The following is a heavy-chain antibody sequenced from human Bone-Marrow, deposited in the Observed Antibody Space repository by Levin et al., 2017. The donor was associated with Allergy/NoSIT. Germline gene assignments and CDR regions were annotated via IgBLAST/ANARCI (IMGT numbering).Heavy chain of an antibody. CDR3: ATGHDLNDTFDI. CDR1: GTIFSSYV. Sequence: GGSLRLSCTVSGTIFSSYVMNWVRQVPGKGPEWVSSISTASGHMYYADSVKGRFTISRDNAANSLYLQMDSLRLEDTAVYYCATGHDLNDTFDIWGQGTMVTVYS. D-gene: IGHD3-16*01. J-gene: IGHJ3*02. V-gene: IGHV3-21*01. CDR2: ISTASGHM.